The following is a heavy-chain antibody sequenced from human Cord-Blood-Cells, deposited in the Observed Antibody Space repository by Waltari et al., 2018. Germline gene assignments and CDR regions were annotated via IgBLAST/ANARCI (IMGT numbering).Heavy chain of an antibody. Sequence: QVQLVESGGGVVQPGRSLRLSCAASGFTFSSYGMHWVRQAPGKGWGGVAVIWYDGSNKYYADSVKGRFTISRDNSKNTLYLQMNSLRAEDTAVYYCAREGIVGATTIDYWGQGTLVTVSS. J-gene: IGHJ4*02. D-gene: IGHD1-26*01. CDR2: IWYDGSNK. V-gene: IGHV3-33*01. CDR3: AREGIVGATTIDY. CDR1: GFTFSSYG.